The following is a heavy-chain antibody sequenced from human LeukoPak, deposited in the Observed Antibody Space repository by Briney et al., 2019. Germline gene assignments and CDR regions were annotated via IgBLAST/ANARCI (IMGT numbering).Heavy chain of an antibody. D-gene: IGHD3-10*01. Sequence: GGSLRLSCVASGFTFSRSWMGWVRQTPGKGLEWVANIKTDGSSIYYLDPVRGRFTISRDNSKDSLYLQMNSLRAEDTAVYYCARHGDFCFDYWGQGILVTVSS. CDR2: IKTDGSSI. J-gene: IGHJ4*02. V-gene: IGHV3-7*01. CDR3: ARHGDFCFDY. CDR1: GFTFSRSW.